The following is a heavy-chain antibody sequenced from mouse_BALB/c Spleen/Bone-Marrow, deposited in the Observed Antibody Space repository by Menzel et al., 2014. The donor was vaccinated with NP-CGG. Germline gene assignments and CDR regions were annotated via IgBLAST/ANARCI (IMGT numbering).Heavy chain of an antibody. CDR1: GFSFNSYG. J-gene: IGHJ3*01. CDR3: ARHAYYDQTEVSFVY. V-gene: IGHV5-9-2*01. CDR2: ISGGGSYT. Sequence: EVKVVESGGGLVKSGGSLKLSCAASGFSFNSYGMSWVRQTPEQRLEWVATISGGGSYTFYPDSVKGRFTISRDNAKNNLCLQLSSLRSEDTALYYCARHAYYDQTEVSFVYWGQGTLVTVSA. D-gene: IGHD2-4*01.